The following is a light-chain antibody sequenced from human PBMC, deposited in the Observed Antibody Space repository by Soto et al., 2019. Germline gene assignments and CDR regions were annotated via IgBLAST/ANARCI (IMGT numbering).Light chain of an antibody. CDR1: SSKIGNNY. V-gene: IGLV1-47*01. CDR3: AAWDDSLSGVV. J-gene: IGLJ2*01. CDR2: RNT. Sequence: QSVLTQPPSASGTPGQRVTISCSGSSSKIGNNYVYWYQQFPGTAPKLLIYRNTQRPSGVPDRFSGSKSGTSASLAISGLRSEDEADYCCAAWDDSLSGVVFGGGTKLTVL.